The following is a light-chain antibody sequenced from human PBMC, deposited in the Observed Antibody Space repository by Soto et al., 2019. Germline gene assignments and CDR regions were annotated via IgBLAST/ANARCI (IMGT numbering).Light chain of an antibody. J-gene: IGKJ5*01. CDR1: QSVSSSY. V-gene: IGKV3D-20*02. CDR2: GXS. CDR3: QQLICWTHP. Sequence: EIVLTQSPGTLSLSPGERATLSCRASQSVSSSYLAWYQQKPGXPHRLLIYGXSSRATAIPDRFSGSGSGTDFTRTISRLEPVDFAVYYCQQLICWTHPFGQGTRAEI.